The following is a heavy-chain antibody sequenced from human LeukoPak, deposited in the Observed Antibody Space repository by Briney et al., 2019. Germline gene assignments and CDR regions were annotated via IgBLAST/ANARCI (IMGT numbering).Heavy chain of an antibody. CDR3: ARHHYGGKGYNWFDP. Sequence: PGRSLRLSCAASGFTFSSYGMHWVRQAPGKGLEWVAVISYDGGNKYYADSVKGRFTISRDNSKNTLYLQMNSLRAEDTAVYYCARHHYGGKGYNWFDPWGQGTLVTVSS. D-gene: IGHD4-23*01. V-gene: IGHV3-30*03. CDR1: GFTFSSYG. J-gene: IGHJ5*02. CDR2: ISYDGGNK.